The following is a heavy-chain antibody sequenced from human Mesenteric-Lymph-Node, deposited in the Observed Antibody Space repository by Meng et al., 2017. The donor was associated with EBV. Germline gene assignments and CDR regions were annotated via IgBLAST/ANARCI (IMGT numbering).Heavy chain of an antibody. CDR2: IYHDGDT. D-gene: IGHD6-19*01. CDR1: GDSIRSSKY. Sequence: VPRQAPGPGLPKPSGTLSLTCAASGDSIRSSKYWSWVRQPPGKGLEWIGEIYHDGDTNYNPSLTSRVTISLDTSKNQFSLNLNSVTAADTAVYYCARGGSSSGWHGHFDFWGQGTLVTVSS. J-gene: IGHJ4*02. V-gene: IGHV4-4*02. CDR3: ARGGSSSGWHGHFDF.